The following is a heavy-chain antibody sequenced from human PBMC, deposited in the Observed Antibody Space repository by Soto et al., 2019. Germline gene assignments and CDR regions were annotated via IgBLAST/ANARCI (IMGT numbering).Heavy chain of an antibody. V-gene: IGHV3-30-3*01. Sequence: QVQLVESGGGVVQPGRSLRLSCAASGFTFSSYAMHWVRQAPGKGLEWVAVISYDGSNKYYADSVKGRFTISRDNSKNTLYLQMNSLRAEDTAVYYCARDEILRNWGQGTLVTVSS. J-gene: IGHJ4*02. CDR2: ISYDGSNK. CDR1: GFTFSSYA. D-gene: IGHD5-18*01. CDR3: ARDEILRN.